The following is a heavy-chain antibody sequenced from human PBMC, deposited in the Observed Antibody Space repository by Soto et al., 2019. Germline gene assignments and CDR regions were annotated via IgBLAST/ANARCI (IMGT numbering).Heavy chain of an antibody. V-gene: IGHV4-30-2*01. CDR1: GASITFGGYS. Sequence: QLQLHESGSGLVKPSQTLFLTCTVSGASITFGGYSWSWIRQTPGKGLEWIGYINHLETTFYNPSFESRLTLSIDRAKNQFSLKLHSMSAADRAVYFCARGGGSDSFDYWGQGILVTVSS. J-gene: IGHJ4*02. CDR2: INHLETT. CDR3: ARGGGSDSFDY. D-gene: IGHD1-26*01.